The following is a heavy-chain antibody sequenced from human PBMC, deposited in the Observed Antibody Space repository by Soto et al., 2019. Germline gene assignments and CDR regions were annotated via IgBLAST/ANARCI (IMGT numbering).Heavy chain of an antibody. D-gene: IGHD5-12*01. J-gene: IGHJ5*02. CDR3: ARDTYSGYDFGL. Sequence: SPETLSLTCSVSGASVAGGSYYWGRVRQPPGKGLEWITYNPSRCRRIYNPSHTSRGTISSDKSKNQRSLQLASVTAADKAVYYCARDTYSGYDFGLWGQGTLVTVSS. CDR1: GASVAGGSYY. CDR2: NPSRCRR. V-gene: IGHV4-30-4*01.